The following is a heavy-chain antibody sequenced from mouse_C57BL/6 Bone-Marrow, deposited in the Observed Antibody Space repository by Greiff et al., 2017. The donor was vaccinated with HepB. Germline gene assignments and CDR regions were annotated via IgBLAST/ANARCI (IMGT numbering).Heavy chain of an antibody. Sequence: VHLVESGPELVKPGASVKISCKASGYAFSSSWMNWVKQRPGKGLEWIGRIYPGDGDTNYNGKFKGKATLTADKSSSTAYMQLSSLTSEDSAVYFCASPNYYGSSWYFDVWGTGTTVTVSS. D-gene: IGHD1-1*01. V-gene: IGHV1-82*01. CDR2: IYPGDGDT. CDR1: GYAFSSSW. CDR3: ASPNYYGSSWYFDV. J-gene: IGHJ1*03.